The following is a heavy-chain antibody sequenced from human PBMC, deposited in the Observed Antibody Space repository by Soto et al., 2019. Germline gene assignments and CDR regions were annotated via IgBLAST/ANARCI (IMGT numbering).Heavy chain of an antibody. Sequence: GASVKVSCKASGYTFTSYGIHWVRQAPGQRLEWMGWINAANGDTKYSPKFQGRVTITRDTSASTAYMELSSLRSEDTAVYYCVRRHVSATGIDWFDPWGQEPRSPLL. CDR2: INAANGDT. J-gene: IGHJ5*02. V-gene: IGHV1-3*01. CDR3: VRRHVSATGIDWFDP. CDR1: GYTFTSYG. D-gene: IGHD6-13*01.